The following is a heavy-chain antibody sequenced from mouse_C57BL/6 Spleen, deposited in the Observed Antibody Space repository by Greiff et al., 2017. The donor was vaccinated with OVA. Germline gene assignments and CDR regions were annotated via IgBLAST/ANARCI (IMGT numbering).Heavy chain of an antibody. CDR2: ISYDGSN. CDR3: ARRANWDRYAMDY. D-gene: IGHD4-1*02. J-gene: IGHJ4*01. Sequence: EVKLMESGPGLVKPSQSLSLTCSVPGYSITSGYYWNWIRQFPGNKLEWMGYISYDGSNNYNPSLKNRISITRDTSKNQFFLKLNSVTTEDTATYYCARRANWDRYAMDYWGQGTSVTVSS. CDR1: GYSITSGYY. V-gene: IGHV3-6*01.